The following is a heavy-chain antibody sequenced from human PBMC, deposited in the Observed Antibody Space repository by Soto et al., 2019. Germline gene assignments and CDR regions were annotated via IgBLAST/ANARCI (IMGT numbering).Heavy chain of an antibody. CDR3: ARDRGSSSGYYPYLFDP. Sequence: QVQLEQSGAEVKKPGSSVKVSCKASGGTFSSYAITWVRQAPGQGLEWMGGIIPIFGTANYAQQFQGRVTITADESMSTAYMELSSLRSEDTAVYYCARDRGSSSGYYPYLFDPWGQGTLVTVSS. D-gene: IGHD3-22*01. V-gene: IGHV1-69*12. CDR1: GGTFSSYA. J-gene: IGHJ5*02. CDR2: IIPIFGTA.